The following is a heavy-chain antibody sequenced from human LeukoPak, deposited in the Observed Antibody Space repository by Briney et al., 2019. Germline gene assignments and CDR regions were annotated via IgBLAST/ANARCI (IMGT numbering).Heavy chain of an antibody. Sequence: GGSLRLSCAASGFTFSSYWMSWVRQAPGRGREWVANIKQDGSEKYYVDSVKGRFTNSRDNANTSLYLQMNSLRAEDTAVYYCARYAPFDYWGQGTLVTVSS. CDR1: GFTFSSYW. D-gene: IGHD2-8*01. CDR2: IKQDGSEK. V-gene: IGHV3-7*01. CDR3: ARYAPFDY. J-gene: IGHJ4*02.